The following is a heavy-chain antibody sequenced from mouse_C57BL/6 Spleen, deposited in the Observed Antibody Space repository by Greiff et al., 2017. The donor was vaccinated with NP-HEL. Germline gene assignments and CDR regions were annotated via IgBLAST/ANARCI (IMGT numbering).Heavy chain of an antibody. V-gene: IGHV1-26*01. CDR3: ARWNGEKDYAMDY. CDR2: INPNNGGT. CDR1: GYTFTDYY. Sequence: EVQLQQSGPELVKPGASVKISCKASGYTFTDYYMNWVKQSHGKSLEWIGDINPNNGGTSYNQKFKGKATLTVDKSSSTAYMELRSLTSEDSAVYYCARWNGEKDYAMDYWGQGTSVTVSS. J-gene: IGHJ4*01.